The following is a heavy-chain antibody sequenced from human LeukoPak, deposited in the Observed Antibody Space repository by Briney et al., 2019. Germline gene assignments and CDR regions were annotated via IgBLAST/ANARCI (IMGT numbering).Heavy chain of an antibody. CDR3: ARHKGLSFDY. Sequence: SETLSLTCSVSGGSISNYYWSWIRQPPGKGLEWIGYIYYSGSTNYNPSRESRVTISVDTSKNQFSLKLSSVTAADTAIYYCARHKGLSFDYWGQGTLVTVSS. V-gene: IGHV4-59*08. CDR2: IYYSGST. D-gene: IGHD3/OR15-3a*01. J-gene: IGHJ4*02. CDR1: GGSISNYY.